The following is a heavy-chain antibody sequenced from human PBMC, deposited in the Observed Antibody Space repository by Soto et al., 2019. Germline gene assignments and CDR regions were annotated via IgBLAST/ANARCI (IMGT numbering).Heavy chain of an antibody. CDR2: IYYSGST. V-gene: IGHV4-30-4*01. CDR3: AREATIAARLDS. J-gene: IGHJ4*02. Sequence: SETLSLTCTVSGGSISSGDYYWSWLRQPPGKGLEWIGYIYYSGSTYYNPSLKSRVTISVDTSKNQFSLKLSSVTAADTAVYYCAREATIAARLDSWGQGTLVT. CDR1: GGSISSGDYY. D-gene: IGHD6-6*01.